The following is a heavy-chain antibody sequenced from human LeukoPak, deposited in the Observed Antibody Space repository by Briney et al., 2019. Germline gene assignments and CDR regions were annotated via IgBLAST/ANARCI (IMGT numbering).Heavy chain of an antibody. D-gene: IGHD6-6*01. V-gene: IGHV1-8*01. CDR2: MNPNSGNT. J-gene: IGHJ5*02. CDR1: GYTFTSYD. CDR3: ARGRRIAGRIWFDP. Sequence: ASVKLSCKASGYTFTSYDINWVRQATGQGLEWMGWMNPNSGNTGYAQKFQGRVTMTRNTSISTAYMELSSLRSEDTAVYYCARGRRIAGRIWFDPWGERTLVTVSS.